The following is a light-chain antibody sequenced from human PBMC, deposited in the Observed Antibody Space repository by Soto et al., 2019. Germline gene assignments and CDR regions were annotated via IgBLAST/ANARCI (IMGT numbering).Light chain of an antibody. CDR3: SSYTTSNTLV. CDR1: SSDVGAYNY. CDR2: QVS. V-gene: IGLV2-14*01. Sequence: QSVLTQPASVSESPGQSITISCTGTSSDVGAYNYVSWYQQHPDKAPKLMIYQVSNRPSGVSNRFSGSKSGNTASLTISGLQAEDEADYYCSSYTTSNTLVFGTGT. J-gene: IGLJ1*01.